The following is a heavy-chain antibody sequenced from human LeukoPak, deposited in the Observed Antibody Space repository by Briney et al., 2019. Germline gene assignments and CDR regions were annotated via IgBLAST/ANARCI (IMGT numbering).Heavy chain of an antibody. CDR2: INSDGSTT. V-gene: IGHV3-74*01. CDR1: GVTFSSYW. J-gene: IGHJ4*02. Sequence: GGSLRLSCASSGVTFSSYWMHWVRQAPGKGLVWGSRINSDGSTTSYADSVKGRFTISRDNAKNTLYLQMNSLRAEDTAVYYCARDDYGGRGEFDYWGQGTLVTVSS. D-gene: IGHD4-23*01. CDR3: ARDDYGGRGEFDY.